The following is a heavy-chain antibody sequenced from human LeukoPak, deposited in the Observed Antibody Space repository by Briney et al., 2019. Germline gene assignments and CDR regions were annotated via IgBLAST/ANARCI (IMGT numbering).Heavy chain of an antibody. CDR1: GGSISSGDNY. D-gene: IGHD5-18*01. CDR2: IYTSGGT. CDR3: ASAYTYASRFVY. Sequence: SQTLSLTCTVSGGSISSGDNYWSWIRQPAGKGLEWIGRIYTSGGTNYNPSLKSRVTISEDTSKNQFSLKLSSVTAADTAVYYCASAYTYASRFVYWGQGTLVTVSP. V-gene: IGHV4-61*02. J-gene: IGHJ4*02.